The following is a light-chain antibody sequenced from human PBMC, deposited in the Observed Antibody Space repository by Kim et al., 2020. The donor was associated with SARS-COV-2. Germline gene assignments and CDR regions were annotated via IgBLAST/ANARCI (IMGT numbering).Light chain of an antibody. CDR3: QSYDV. Sequence: SESPGKTVTISCTRTTGSIVSKYVQWYQQRPDSVPTTVIYEDDRRPSGVPDRFSGSIDISSNTASLTISGLKTEDEADYYCQSYDVFGGGTKLTVL. CDR1: TGSIVSKY. J-gene: IGLJ2*01. V-gene: IGLV6-57*03. CDR2: EDD.